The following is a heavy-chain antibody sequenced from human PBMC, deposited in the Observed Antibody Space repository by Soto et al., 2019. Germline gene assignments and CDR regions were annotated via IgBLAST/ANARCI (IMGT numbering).Heavy chain of an antibody. CDR1: GGSFSGYY. CDR3: ATGQGGTRLSS. CDR2: IDHTGRI. J-gene: IGHJ4*02. Sequence: QVQLQQWGAGLVKPSETLSLTCAVYGGSFSGYYWSWIRRPPGKGLEWIGEIDHTGRIYYNPSLQSRVTISVDTSKNQFSLNLKSVTAADTAVYYCATGQGGTRLSSWGQGTVVTVSS. D-gene: IGHD6-13*01. V-gene: IGHV4-34*01.